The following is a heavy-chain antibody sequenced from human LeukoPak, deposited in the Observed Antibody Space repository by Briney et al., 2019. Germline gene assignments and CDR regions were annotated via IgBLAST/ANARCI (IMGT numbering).Heavy chain of an antibody. Sequence: PSETLSLTCAVYGGSFSGYYWSWIRQPPGKGLEWIGEINHSGSTNYNPSLKSRVTISVDTSKNQFSLNVSSVTAADTAIYYCGNTDIYFNPIDYWGPGSLVTVSS. V-gene: IGHV4-34*01. CDR3: GNTDIYFNPIDY. CDR2: INHSGST. CDR1: GGSFSGYY. D-gene: IGHD3-9*01. J-gene: IGHJ4*02.